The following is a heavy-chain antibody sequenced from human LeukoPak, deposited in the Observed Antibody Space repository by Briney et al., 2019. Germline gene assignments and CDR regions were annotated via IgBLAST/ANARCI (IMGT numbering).Heavy chain of an antibody. CDR2: IIPMFGTA. D-gene: IGHD2-2*01. Sequence: SVKLSRTGSAGSFSSYASSWVRQAPGQGLERMGGIIPMFGTANYAQKFQGRVTITADKSTSTAYMELSSLRSEDTAVYYCARDQGVPAAMRACWFDPWGQGTLVTVSS. V-gene: IGHV1-69*06. J-gene: IGHJ5*02. CDR3: ARDQGVPAAMRACWFDP. CDR1: AGSFSSYA.